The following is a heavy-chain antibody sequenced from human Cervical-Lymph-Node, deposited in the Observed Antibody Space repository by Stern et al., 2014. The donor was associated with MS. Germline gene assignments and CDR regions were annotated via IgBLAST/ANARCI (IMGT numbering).Heavy chain of an antibody. J-gene: IGHJ5*02. CDR3: ARTSYRRWFDP. CDR2: IYYTGDT. Sequence: QVQLVESGPGLVKPSETLSLTCNVSGDSISTSYWSWIRQPPGRGPEWIGYIYYTGDTKYNPSLRSRVTISIDTSKNQFSLRVTSVTAADTAVYYCARTSYRRWFDPWGQGTLVTVSS. V-gene: IGHV4-59*01. CDR1: GDSISTSY. D-gene: IGHD2-21*01.